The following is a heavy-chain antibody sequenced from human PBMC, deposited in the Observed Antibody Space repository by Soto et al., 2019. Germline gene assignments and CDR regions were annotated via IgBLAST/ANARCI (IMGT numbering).Heavy chain of an antibody. CDR1: GFSVSNNY. Sequence: GASGFSVSNNYLSWVRQAPGKGLEWVSFIYSGGTTYYAGSVKGRFTISRDSSQNTLYLQMNNLGADDTAVYYCVSGGYYYDRAYWGQGTKVTVSS. D-gene: IGHD3-22*01. CDR2: IYSGGTT. CDR3: VSGGYYYDRAY. V-gene: IGHV3-53*01. J-gene: IGHJ4*02.